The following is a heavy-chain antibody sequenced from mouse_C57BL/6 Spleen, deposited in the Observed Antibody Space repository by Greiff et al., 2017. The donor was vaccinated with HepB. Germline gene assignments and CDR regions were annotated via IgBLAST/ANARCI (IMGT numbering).Heavy chain of an antibody. V-gene: IGHV1-53*01. Sequence: QVQLQQPGTELVKPGASVKLSCKASGYTFTSYWMHWVKQRPGQGLEWIGNINPSNGGTNYNEKFKSKATLTVDKSSSTAYMQLSSLTSEDSAVYYCARSPIYYDYVHWYFDVWGTGTTVTVSS. CDR3: ARSPIYYDYVHWYFDV. CDR1: GYTFTSYW. CDR2: INPSNGGT. D-gene: IGHD2-4*01. J-gene: IGHJ1*03.